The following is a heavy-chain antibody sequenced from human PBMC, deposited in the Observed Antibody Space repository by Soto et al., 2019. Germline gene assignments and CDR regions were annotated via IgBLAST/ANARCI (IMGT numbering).Heavy chain of an antibody. D-gene: IGHD6-19*01. J-gene: IGHJ2*01. V-gene: IGHV3-30*18. CDR2: ISHDGGNE. CDR3: AKDPSSVYTRGYFDF. Sequence: QVHLEESGGGVVQPGRSLRLSCAASGFSFSTYGMHWVRQAPGKGLEWVAVISHDGGNEYYADSVKGRFTISRDSSKNTVYLQMNNVRSEDKAVYYCAKDPSSVYTRGYFDFWGLGTLVPVSS. CDR1: GFSFSTYG.